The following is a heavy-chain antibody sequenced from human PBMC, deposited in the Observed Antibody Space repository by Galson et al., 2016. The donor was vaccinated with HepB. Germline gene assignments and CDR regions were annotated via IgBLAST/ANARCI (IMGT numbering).Heavy chain of an antibody. CDR1: GITFSSYG. CDR3: TRVGRPWGMGRKDAFDI. CDR2: IWFDGSKK. V-gene: IGHV3-33*01. Sequence: SLRLSCAASGITFSSYGMHWVRQAPGKGLEWVAVIWFDGSKKYYADSVKGRFTISRDNSKNTLYLQMNSLRAEDTAVYYCTRVGRPWGMGRKDAFDIWGQGTMVTVSS. D-gene: IGHD2-8*01. J-gene: IGHJ3*02.